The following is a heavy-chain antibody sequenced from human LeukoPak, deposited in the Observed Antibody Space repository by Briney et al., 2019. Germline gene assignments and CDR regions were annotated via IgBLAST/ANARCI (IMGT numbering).Heavy chain of an antibody. CDR3: ARASSLGVVIPVYFDY. Sequence: ASVKVSCKASGYTFTSYGISWVRQAPGQGLEWMGWISAYNGNTNYAQKLQGRVTMTTDTSTSTAYMELRSLRSDDTAVYYCARASSLGVVIPVYFDYWGQGTLVTVSS. J-gene: IGHJ4*02. CDR2: ISAYNGNT. CDR1: GYTFTSYG. D-gene: IGHD3-3*01. V-gene: IGHV1-18*01.